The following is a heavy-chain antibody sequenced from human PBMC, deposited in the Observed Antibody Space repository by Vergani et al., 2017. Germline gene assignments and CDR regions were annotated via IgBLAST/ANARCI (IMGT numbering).Heavy chain of an antibody. J-gene: IGHJ4*02. CDR3: AKLPDSWIQLPPVY. Sequence: EVQLLESGGGLVQPGGSLRLSCAASGFTFSSYAMSWVRQAPGKGLEWVSAISGSGGSTYYADSVKGRFTISRDNSKNTLYLQMNSLRAEDAAVYYCAKLPDSWIQLPPVYWGQGTLVTVSS. V-gene: IGHV3-23*01. CDR2: ISGSGGST. CDR1: GFTFSSYA. D-gene: IGHD5-18*01.